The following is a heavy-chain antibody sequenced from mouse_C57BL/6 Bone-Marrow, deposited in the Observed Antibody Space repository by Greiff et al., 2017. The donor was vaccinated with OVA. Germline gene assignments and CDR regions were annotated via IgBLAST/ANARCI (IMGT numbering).Heavy chain of an antibody. V-gene: IGHV1-50*01. CDR1: GYTFTSYW. CDR3: ARSKITTVVATKGYYAMDY. J-gene: IGHJ4*01. Sequence: QVQLQQPGAELVKPGASVKLSCKASGYTFTSYWMQWVKQRPGQGLEWIGEIDPSDSYTNYNQKFKGKATLTVDTSSSTAYMQLSSLTSEDSAVYYCARSKITTVVATKGYYAMDYWGQGTSVTVSS. CDR2: IDPSDSYT. D-gene: IGHD1-1*01.